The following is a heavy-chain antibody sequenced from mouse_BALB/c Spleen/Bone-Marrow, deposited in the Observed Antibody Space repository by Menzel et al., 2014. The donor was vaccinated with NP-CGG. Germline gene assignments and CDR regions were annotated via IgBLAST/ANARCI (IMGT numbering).Heavy chain of an antibody. CDR3: ARDSFLITRALGY. J-gene: IGHJ4*01. D-gene: IGHD2-4*01. CDR1: GFSLTGYG. V-gene: IGHV2-6-7*02. CDR2: IWGDGST. Sequence: VQLQESGPGLVSPSQSLSITCTVSGFSLTGYGVSWVRRPPGKGLEWLGMIWGDGSTDYNSALKSRLSINKDNSKSQVFLKMNSLQTDDTARYYCARDSFLITRALGYWGQGTSVTVSS.